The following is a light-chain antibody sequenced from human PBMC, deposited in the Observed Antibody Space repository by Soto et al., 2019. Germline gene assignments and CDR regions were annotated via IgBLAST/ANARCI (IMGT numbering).Light chain of an antibody. J-gene: IGLJ1*01. CDR1: SSNIGAGYD. CDR2: GNS. CDR3: QSYDDSLSGYV. Sequence: QSVLTQLPSVSGAPGQRVTISCTGSSSNIGAGYDVHWYQQLPGTAPKLLIYGNSNRPSGVPDRISGSKSGTSASLAITGRQAEDEADYYCQSYDDSLSGYVFGTGTKLTVL. V-gene: IGLV1-40*01.